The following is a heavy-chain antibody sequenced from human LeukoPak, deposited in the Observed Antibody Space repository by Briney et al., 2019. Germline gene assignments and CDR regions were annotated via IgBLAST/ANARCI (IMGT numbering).Heavy chain of an antibody. J-gene: IGHJ3*01. Sequence: SETLSLTCAVYGGSFRGYYWSWIRQPPGKGLEWIGEINHSGSTNYNPSLKSRVTISVDTSKNQFPLQLSSVTAADTAVYYCARVTGASRWLIYAFDVWGQGTMVTVSS. CDR1: GGSFRGYY. CDR2: INHSGST. D-gene: IGHD3-3*01. V-gene: IGHV4-34*01. CDR3: ARVTGASRWLIYAFDV.